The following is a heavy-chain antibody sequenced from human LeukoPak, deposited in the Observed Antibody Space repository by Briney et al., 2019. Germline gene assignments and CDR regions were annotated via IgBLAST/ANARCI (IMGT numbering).Heavy chain of an antibody. Sequence: GGSLRLSCAASGFTFSSYAMHWVRQAPGKGLEWVSSISSGSSYIYFADSVKGRFTISRDNAKNSLYLQMNSLRAEDTAVYYCARETGGSYGIDYWGQGTLVTVAS. CDR2: ISSGSSYI. J-gene: IGHJ4*02. V-gene: IGHV3-21*01. CDR1: GFTFSSYA. CDR3: ARETGGSYGIDY. D-gene: IGHD1-26*01.